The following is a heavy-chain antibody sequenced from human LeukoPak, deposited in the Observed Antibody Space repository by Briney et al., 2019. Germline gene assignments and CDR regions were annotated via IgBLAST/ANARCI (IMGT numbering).Heavy chain of an antibody. CDR1: GLTFDDYS. CDR3: AKGRGIRNYYMDV. J-gene: IGHJ6*03. V-gene: IGHV3-43*01. Sequence: PRGSLRLSCAASGLTFDDYSMHWVRQAPGKGLEWVSLISWDGGSTYYADSVKGRFTISRDNSKNSLYLQMNSLRTEDTAFYYCAKGRGIRNYYMDVWGKGTTVTVSS. CDR2: ISWDGGST. D-gene: IGHD1-14*01.